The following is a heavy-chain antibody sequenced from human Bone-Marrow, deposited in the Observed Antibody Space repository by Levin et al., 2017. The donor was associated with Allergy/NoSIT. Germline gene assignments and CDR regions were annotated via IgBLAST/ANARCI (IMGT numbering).Heavy chain of an antibody. D-gene: IGHD4-11*01. CDR3: ASCATTFVWFDS. CDR2: IYYSTST. Sequence: PSETLSLTCTVSGASVSDYRHYWSWIRQAPGKAPEWIGYIYYSTSTNYNPSLKSRVTISGDTSKNQFSLKLSSVTAADTAVYYCASCATTFVWFDSWGQGTLVTVSS. J-gene: IGHJ5*01. CDR1: GASVSDYRHY. V-gene: IGHV4-61*01.